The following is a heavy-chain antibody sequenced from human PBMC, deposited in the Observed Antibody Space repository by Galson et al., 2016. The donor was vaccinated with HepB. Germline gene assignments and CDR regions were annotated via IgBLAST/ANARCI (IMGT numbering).Heavy chain of an antibody. Sequence: AEFSFGSCPMTWVRQAPGKGLEWVSTINSIGDFTHYADSVKGRFTISRDNSKNTLYLQMNRLRADDTALYFCAREGYSSGHCGAFDIWGRGTVVAVSS. CDR2: INSIGDFT. V-gene: IGHV3-23*01. J-gene: IGHJ3*02. CDR1: EFSFGSCP. CDR3: AREGYSSGHCGAFDI. D-gene: IGHD6-19*01.